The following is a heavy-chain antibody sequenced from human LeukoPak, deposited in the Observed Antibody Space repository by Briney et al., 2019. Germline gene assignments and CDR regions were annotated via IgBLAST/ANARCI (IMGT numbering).Heavy chain of an antibody. Sequence: GGSLRLSCAASGFTLSSYAMSWVRQAPGKGLEWVSAISDTGNTYHADSVKGRFTISRGSSKNTLFLQMNRLRPEDAAVYYCAKAPVTTCRGAFCYPFDYWGLGTLVTVSS. CDR2: ISDTGNT. CDR3: AKAPVTTCRGAFCYPFDY. D-gene: IGHD2-15*01. J-gene: IGHJ4*02. V-gene: IGHV3-23*01. CDR1: GFTLSSYA.